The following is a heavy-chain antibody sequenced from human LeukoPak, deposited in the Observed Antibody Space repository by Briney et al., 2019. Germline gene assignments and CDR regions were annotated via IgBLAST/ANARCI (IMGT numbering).Heavy chain of an antibody. V-gene: IGHV3-30*04. CDR2: ISYDGSNK. CDR3: AKVSLNMVNDAFDI. Sequence: EAGGSLRLSCAASGFTFSSYAMHWVRQAPGKGLEWVAVISYDGSNKYYADSVKGRFTISRDNSKNTLYLQMNSLRAEDTAMYYCAKVSLNMVNDAFDIWGQGTMVSVSS. D-gene: IGHD4/OR15-4a*01. J-gene: IGHJ3*02. CDR1: GFTFSSYA.